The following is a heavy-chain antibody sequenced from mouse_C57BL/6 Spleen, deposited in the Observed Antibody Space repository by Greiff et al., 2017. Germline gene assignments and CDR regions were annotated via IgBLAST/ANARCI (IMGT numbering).Heavy chain of an antibody. CDR2: ISSGGSYT. CDR3: ARQGSITTVVEDYAMDY. Sequence: DVHLVESGGDLVKPGGSLKLSCAASGFTFSSYGMSWVRQTPDKRLEWVATISSGGSYTYYPDSVKGRFTISRDNAKNTLYLQMSSLKSEDTAMYYCARQGSITTVVEDYAMDYWGQGTSVTVSS. V-gene: IGHV5-6*01. D-gene: IGHD1-1*01. CDR1: GFTFSSYG. J-gene: IGHJ4*01.